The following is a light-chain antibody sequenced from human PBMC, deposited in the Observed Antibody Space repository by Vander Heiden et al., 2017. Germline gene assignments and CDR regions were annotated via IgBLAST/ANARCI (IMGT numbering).Light chain of an antibody. J-gene: IGLJ2*01. V-gene: IGLV2-23*02. Sequence: QSALTQPASVSGSPGQSITIACSGTRRDIGSYNRVPWFKKYPGKAPKPLIFEVNRRPSGVSSRFSGSKSGNMASLTISGLQADDEATYYCCSFAGSAVFVIFGGGTKVTVV. CDR3: CSFAGSAVFVI. CDR2: EVN. CDR1: RRDIGSYNR.